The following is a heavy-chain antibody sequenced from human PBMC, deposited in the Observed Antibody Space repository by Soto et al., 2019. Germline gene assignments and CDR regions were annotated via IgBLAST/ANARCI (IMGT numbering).Heavy chain of an antibody. J-gene: IGHJ4*02. CDR1: GFNFNIHA. V-gene: IGHV3-30-3*01. CDR3: ASGAAFYYDTSRY. Sequence: SLRLSCAAPGFNFNIHALHWIRQAPGEGLEWVAVMSPGGNSQYYADSVKGRFTISRDTSKSTLYLQMTSLRPEDTAVYYCASGAAFYYDTSRYWGQGTLVNVSS. CDR2: MSPGGNSQ. D-gene: IGHD3-22*01.